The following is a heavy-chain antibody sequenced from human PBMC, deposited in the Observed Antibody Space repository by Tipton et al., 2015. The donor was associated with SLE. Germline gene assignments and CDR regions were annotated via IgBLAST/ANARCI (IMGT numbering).Heavy chain of an antibody. Sequence: TLSLTCTVSGGSISSSSYYWGWIRQPPGKGLEWIGRIYYSGSTYYNPSLKSRVTISVDTSKNQFSLKLSSVTAADTAVYYCARPAGIAVAGTSQYFQHWGQGTLVTVSS. CDR2: IYYSGST. CDR1: GGSISSSSYY. CDR3: ARPAGIAVAGTSQYFQH. V-gene: IGHV4-39*01. J-gene: IGHJ1*01. D-gene: IGHD6-19*01.